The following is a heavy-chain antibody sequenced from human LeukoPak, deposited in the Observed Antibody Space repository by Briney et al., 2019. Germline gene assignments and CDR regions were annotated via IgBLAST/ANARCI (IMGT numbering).Heavy chain of an antibody. Sequence: GGSLRLSCAASGFTFSSYAMSWVRQAPGKGLEWVSAISGSGGSTYYADSVKGRFTISRDDSKNTLYLQMNSLRAEDTAVYYCAKVEAAAPRSYFDYWGQGTLVTVSS. D-gene: IGHD6-13*01. V-gene: IGHV3-23*01. J-gene: IGHJ4*02. CDR1: GFTFSSYA. CDR3: AKVEAAAPRSYFDY. CDR2: ISGSGGST.